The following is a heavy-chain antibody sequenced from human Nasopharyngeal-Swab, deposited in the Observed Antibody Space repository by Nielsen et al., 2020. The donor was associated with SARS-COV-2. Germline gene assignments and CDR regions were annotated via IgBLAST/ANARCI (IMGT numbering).Heavy chain of an antibody. CDR2: INPNSGGT. CDR3: ARDRRVIAVAGTGLDY. J-gene: IGHJ4*02. Sequence: ASVKVSCPASGYTFTGYYMHWVRPAPGQGLEWMGRINPNSGGTNYAQKFQGRVTMTRDTSISTAYMELSRLRSDDTAVYYCARDRRVIAVAGTGLDYWGQGTLVTVSS. CDR1: GYTFTGYY. V-gene: IGHV1-2*06. D-gene: IGHD6-19*01.